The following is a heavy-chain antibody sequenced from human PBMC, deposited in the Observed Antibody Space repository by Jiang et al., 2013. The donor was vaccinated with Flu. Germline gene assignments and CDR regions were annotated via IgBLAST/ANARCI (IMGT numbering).Heavy chain of an antibody. V-gene: IGHV1-69*08. CDR1: GGTFSSYI. J-gene: IGHJ6*02. CDR2: IIPILGGA. D-gene: IGHD3-22*01. CDR3: ARGDSSGYYSTRKYYYYYGMDV. Sequence: EVKKPGSSVKVSCKASGGTFSSYIISWVRQAPGQGLEWMGRIIPILGGADYAQKFQGRVTITADKSTSTAYMELSSLRSEDTAVYYCARGDSSGYYSTRKYYYYYGMDVWGQGTTVTVSS.